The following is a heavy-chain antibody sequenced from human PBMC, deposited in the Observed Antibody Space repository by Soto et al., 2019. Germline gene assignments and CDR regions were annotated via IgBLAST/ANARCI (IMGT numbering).Heavy chain of an antibody. CDR1: GFTFSSYG. Sequence: VQLVESGGGVVQPGRSLRLSCAASGFTFSSYGMHWVRQAPGKGLEWVAVISYDGSNKYYADSVKGRFTISRDNSKNTLYLQMNSLRAEDTAVYYCAKGQDTTFDYWGQGTLITVSS. CDR3: AKGQDTTFDY. J-gene: IGHJ4*02. V-gene: IGHV3-30*18. CDR2: ISYDGSNK. D-gene: IGHD5-18*01.